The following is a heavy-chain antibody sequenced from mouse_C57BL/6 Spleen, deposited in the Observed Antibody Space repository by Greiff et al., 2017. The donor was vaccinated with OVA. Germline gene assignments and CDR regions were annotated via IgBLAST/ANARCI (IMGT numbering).Heavy chain of an antibody. V-gene: IGHV1-26*01. J-gene: IGHJ2*01. CDR1: GYTFTDYY. CDR2: INPNNGGT. Sequence: VQLQQSGPELVKPGASVKISCKASGYTFTDYYMNWVKQSHGKSLEWIGDINPNNGGTSYNQKFKGKATLTVDKSSSTAYMELRSLTSEDSAVYDCARWGYSNYPSFDYWGQGTTLTVSS. D-gene: IGHD2-5*01. CDR3: ARWGYSNYPSFDY.